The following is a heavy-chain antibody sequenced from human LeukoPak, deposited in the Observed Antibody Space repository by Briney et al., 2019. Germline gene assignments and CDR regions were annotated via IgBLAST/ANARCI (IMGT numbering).Heavy chain of an antibody. Sequence: SETLSLTCTVSGGSISSSSYYWGWIRQPPGKGLEWIGSIYYSGNTYYNPSLQSRLTISVDTSKNQFSLKLSSVTAADTAVYYCAGGSSWSLLDYWGQGTLVTVSS. CDR1: GGSISSSSYY. J-gene: IGHJ4*02. CDR3: AGGSSWSLLDY. CDR2: IYYSGNT. D-gene: IGHD6-6*01. V-gene: IGHV4-39*07.